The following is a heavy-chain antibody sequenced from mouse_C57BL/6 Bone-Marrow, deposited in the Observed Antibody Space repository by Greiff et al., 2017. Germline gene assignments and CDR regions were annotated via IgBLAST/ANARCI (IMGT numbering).Heavy chain of an antibody. CDR2: IDPSDSYT. V-gene: IGHV1-69*01. CDR3: ALYPYYFDY. J-gene: IGHJ2*01. D-gene: IGHD2-1*01. CDR1: GYTFTSYW. Sequence: QVQLQQPGAELVMPGASVKLSCKASGYTFTSYWMHWVKQRPGQGLEWIGEIDPSDSYTNYNQKFKGKSTLTVDKSSSTAYMTLSSLTSEDSAVYYCALYPYYFDYCGQGTTLTVSS.